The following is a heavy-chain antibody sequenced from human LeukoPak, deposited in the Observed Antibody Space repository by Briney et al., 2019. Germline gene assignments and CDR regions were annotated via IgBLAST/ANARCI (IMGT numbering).Heavy chain of an antibody. Sequence: GGSLRLSCATSGFTLSSYWMHWVRQALGKGLVWVSRINSDGSSTSYADSVKGRFTISRDNAKNTLYLQMNSLSAEDTAVYYCPSLRARGLSWCDPWGQGPLVTVPS. CDR3: PSLRARGLSWCDP. CDR2: INSDGSST. D-gene: IGHD3-10*01. CDR1: GFTLSSYW. V-gene: IGHV3-74*01. J-gene: IGHJ5*02.